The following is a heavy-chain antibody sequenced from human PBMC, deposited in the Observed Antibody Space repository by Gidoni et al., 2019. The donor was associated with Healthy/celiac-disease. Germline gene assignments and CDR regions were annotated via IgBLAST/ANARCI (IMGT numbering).Heavy chain of an antibody. J-gene: IGHJ6*02. Sequence: QVQLQESGPGLVKPSETLSLTCTVSGGSISSYSWSWIRQPPGKGLEWIGYIYYSGSTNYNPSLKSRVTISVDTSKNQFSLKLSSVTAADTAVYYCARGLGDFWSGSDGGKGMDVWGQGTTVTVSS. CDR2: IYYSGST. CDR3: ARGLGDFWSGSDGGKGMDV. V-gene: IGHV4-59*01. D-gene: IGHD3-3*01. CDR1: GGSISSYS.